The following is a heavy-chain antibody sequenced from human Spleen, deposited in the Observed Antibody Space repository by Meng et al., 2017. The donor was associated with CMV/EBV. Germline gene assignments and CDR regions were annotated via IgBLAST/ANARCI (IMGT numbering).Heavy chain of an antibody. V-gene: IGHV1-18*01. Sequence: ASVKVSCKTSGYTFINYGIIWVRQAPGQGLEWMGWISPYKGNTNYAQRLQGRLTMTTDTSTSTAYMEVRSLRSDDTAVYYCARSYCGGDCYSNYDYGMDVWGQGTTVTVSS. J-gene: IGHJ6*02. CDR3: ARSYCGGDCYSNYDYGMDV. D-gene: IGHD2-21*01. CDR2: ISPYKGNT. CDR1: GYTFINYG.